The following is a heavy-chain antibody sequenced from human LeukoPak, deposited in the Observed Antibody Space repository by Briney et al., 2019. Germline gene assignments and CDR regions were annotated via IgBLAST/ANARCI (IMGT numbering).Heavy chain of an antibody. CDR1: GYTFTSYG. CDR3: ARVVVAALPGDGFDP. CDR2: ISAYNGNT. Sequence: ASVKVSCKASGYTFTSYGISWVRQAPGQGLEWMGWISAYNGNTNYAQKLQGRVTMTTDTSTSTACMELRSLRSDDTAVYYCARVVVAALPGDGFDPWGQGTVVTVSS. D-gene: IGHD2-15*01. J-gene: IGHJ5*02. V-gene: IGHV1-18*01.